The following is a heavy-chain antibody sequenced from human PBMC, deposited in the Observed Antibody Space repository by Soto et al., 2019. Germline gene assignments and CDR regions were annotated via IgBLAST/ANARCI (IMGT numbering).Heavy chain of an antibody. Sequence: EVQLVESGGGLVQPGGSLRLSCAASGFTFNNYYMVWVRQAPGRGLEWVANINQDGSAKYYVDSVKGRFTISRDNAKSSLYLQTSSLRAEDTATYYCGRGFGGTHWGQGSLVTVSS. D-gene: IGHD2-15*01. J-gene: IGHJ4*02. CDR2: INQDGSAK. CDR1: GFTFNNYY. CDR3: GRGFGGTH. V-gene: IGHV3-7*05.